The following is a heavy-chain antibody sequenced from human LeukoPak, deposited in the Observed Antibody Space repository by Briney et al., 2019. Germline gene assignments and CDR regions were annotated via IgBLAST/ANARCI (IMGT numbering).Heavy chain of an antibody. Sequence: GGSPSLSCAASGVTFSSYVMHWVRHATGKGMDWVAVIWYDGSDKYYADSVKGRFTISRDNSKTTLYLQMNSLRAEDTAVYYCARHPQSDYWGQGTLVTVSS. CDR3: ARHPQSDY. CDR1: GVTFSSYV. CDR2: IWYDGSDK. V-gene: IGHV3-33*01. J-gene: IGHJ4*02.